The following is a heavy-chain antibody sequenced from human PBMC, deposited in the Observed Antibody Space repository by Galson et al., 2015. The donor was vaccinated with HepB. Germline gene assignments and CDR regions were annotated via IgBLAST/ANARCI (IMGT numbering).Heavy chain of an antibody. CDR1: ADSVSSNTAA. CDR2: AYCRSKRYK. CDR3: VYGLDV. V-gene: IGHV6-1*01. J-gene: IGHJ6*02. Sequence: SAIPADSVSSNTAAWNWIRRSPSSGLEGLGRAYCRSKRYKDYAAYVKGRITINTNTSKNQVSLQLNSVTPEDTAVYSCVYGLDVWGQGTTVTVSS.